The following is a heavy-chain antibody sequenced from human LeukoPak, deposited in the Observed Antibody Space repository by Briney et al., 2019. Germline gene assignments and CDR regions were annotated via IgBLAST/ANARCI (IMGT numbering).Heavy chain of an antibody. CDR2: TFYRSKRYN. CDR1: GDSVSSNSAA. CDR3: ARETSFRYYDFWSGWDY. J-gene: IGHJ4*02. D-gene: IGHD3-3*01. Sequence: SQTLSLTCAISGDSVSSNSAAWNWITQSPSRGLEWLVSTFYRSKRYNDYAVSVKSRITNNPDTSKNQFSLQLNSVTPEDTAVYYCARETSFRYYDFWSGWDYWGQGTLVTVSS. V-gene: IGHV6-1*01.